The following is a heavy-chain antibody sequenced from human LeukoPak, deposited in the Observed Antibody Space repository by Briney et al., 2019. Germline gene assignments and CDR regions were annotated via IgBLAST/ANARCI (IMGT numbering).Heavy chain of an antibody. V-gene: IGHV3-11*04. CDR3: ARSPTAVLYWYFDL. CDR1: GFTFSDYY. D-gene: IGHD4-17*01. CDR2: ISSSGSTI. Sequence: PGGSLRLSCAASGFTFSDYYMSWIRQAPGKGLEWVSYISSSGSTIYYADSVKGRFTISRDNAKNSLYLQMNSLRAEDTAVYYCARSPTAVLYWYFDLWGRGTLVTVSS. J-gene: IGHJ2*01.